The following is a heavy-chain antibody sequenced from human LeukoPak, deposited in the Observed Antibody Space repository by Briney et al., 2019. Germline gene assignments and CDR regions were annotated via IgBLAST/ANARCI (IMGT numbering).Heavy chain of an antibody. CDR2: IHTSGST. V-gene: IGHV4-4*07. D-gene: IGHD3-22*01. Sequence: PSETLSLTCTVAGVSISSYYWSWIRQPAGKGLEWIGHIHTSGSTRYNPSLKSRVTMSVDTSEHQFSLKLSSVTAADTAVYYCARDRYYYDSSGYSLFEYWGQGTLVTVSS. J-gene: IGHJ4*02. CDR1: GVSISSYY. CDR3: ARDRYYYDSSGYSLFEY.